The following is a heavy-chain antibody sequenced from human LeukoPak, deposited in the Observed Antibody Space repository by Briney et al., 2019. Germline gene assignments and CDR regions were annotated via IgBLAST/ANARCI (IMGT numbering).Heavy chain of an antibody. CDR2: IYYSGST. CDR1: GGSISSSSYY. Sequence: SETLSLTCTVSGGSISSSSYYWGWIRQPPGKGLEWIGSIYYSGSTYYNPSLKSRVTISVDTSKNQFSLKLGSVTAADTAVYYCARRPYYDSSGYDSWGQGTLVTVSS. V-gene: IGHV4-39*01. CDR3: ARRPYYDSSGYDS. D-gene: IGHD3-22*01. J-gene: IGHJ4*02.